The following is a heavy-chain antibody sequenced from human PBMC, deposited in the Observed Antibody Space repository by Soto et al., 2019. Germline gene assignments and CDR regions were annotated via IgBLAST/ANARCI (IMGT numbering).Heavy chain of an antibody. Sequence: QVQLQESGPGLVKPSQTLSLTCTVSGGSISSGDYYWSWIRQPPGKGLEWIGYIYYSGSTYYNPSLKSRVTLSVDTSTSQFSLKLSSVTAADTAVYYWATHWGGFWSGYYHGWFDPWGQGTLVTVSS. CDR3: ATHWGGFWSGYYHGWFDP. CDR2: IYYSGST. CDR1: GGSISSGDYY. J-gene: IGHJ5*02. D-gene: IGHD3-3*01. V-gene: IGHV4-30-4*01.